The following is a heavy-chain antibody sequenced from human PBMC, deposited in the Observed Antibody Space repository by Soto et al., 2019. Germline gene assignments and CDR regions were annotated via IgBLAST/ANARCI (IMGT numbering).Heavy chain of an antibody. CDR3: TTDTYYDILTGYYFYYYGMDV. J-gene: IGHJ6*02. Sequence: GGSLRLSCAASGFTFSNAWMNWVRQAPGKGLEWGGRIKSKTDGGTTDYAAPVKGRFTISRDDSKNTLYLQMNSLKTEDTAVYYCTTDTYYDILTGYYFYYYGMDVWGQGTTVTVSS. V-gene: IGHV3-15*07. CDR2: IKSKTDGGTT. CDR1: GFTFSNAW. D-gene: IGHD3-9*01.